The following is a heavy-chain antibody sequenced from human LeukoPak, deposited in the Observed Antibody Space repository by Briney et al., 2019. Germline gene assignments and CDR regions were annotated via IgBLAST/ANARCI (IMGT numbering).Heavy chain of an antibody. CDR2: MNPNSGNT. CDR3: AREKSSGEYSSSPEIDY. V-gene: IGHV1-8*03. D-gene: IGHD6-6*01. Sequence: GASVKVSCKASGYTFTSYDINWVRQATGQGLEWMGWMNPNSGNTGYAQKFQGRVTITRNSSISTAYMELSSLRSEDTAVYYCAREKSSGEYSSSPEIDYWGQGTLVTVSS. J-gene: IGHJ4*02. CDR1: GYTFTSYD.